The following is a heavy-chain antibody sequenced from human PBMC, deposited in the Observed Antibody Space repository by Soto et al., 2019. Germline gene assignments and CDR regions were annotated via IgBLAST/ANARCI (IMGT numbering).Heavy chain of an antibody. D-gene: IGHD6-19*01. CDR1: GFTFKNYA. CDR3: AKDRDNSAP. Sequence: GGSLRLSCAASGFTFKNYAMSWVRQAPGKGLEWVAGITGYGDTTDYGDSVKGRFTVSRQNSKNTLYLQMNNLRAEDTGVYYWAKDRDNSAPWGKEPLVTVPS. V-gene: IGHV3-23*01. CDR2: ITGYGDTT. J-gene: IGHJ5*02.